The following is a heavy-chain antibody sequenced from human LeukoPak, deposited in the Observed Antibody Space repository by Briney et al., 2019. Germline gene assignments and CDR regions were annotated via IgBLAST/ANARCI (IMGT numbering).Heavy chain of an antibody. CDR2: MNPNSGGT. Sequence: GASVKVSCKVSGYTLTELSMHWVRQAPGQGLEWMGWMNPNSGGTNYAQNFQGRVTMTRDTSISTAYMELSRLRSDDTAVYYCARDVAAAGTGDYWGQGTLVTVSS. J-gene: IGHJ4*02. D-gene: IGHD6-13*01. V-gene: IGHV1-2*02. CDR1: GYTLTELS. CDR3: ARDVAAAGTGDY.